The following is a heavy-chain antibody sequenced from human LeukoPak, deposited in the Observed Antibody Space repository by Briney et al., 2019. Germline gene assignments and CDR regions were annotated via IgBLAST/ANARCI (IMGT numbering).Heavy chain of an antibody. D-gene: IGHD2-8*01. Sequence: PGGSLRLSCAASGFTFSSYTMNWVRQAPGKGLEWVSSISSSSSYIYYADSVKGRFTISRDNAKNSLYLQMNSLRAEDTAVYYWAGEARGGSTGVAGVCDYGGQGTLVTVSS. CDR3: AGEARGGSTGVAGVCDY. V-gene: IGHV3-21*01. CDR2: ISSSSSYI. J-gene: IGHJ4*02. CDR1: GFTFSSYT.